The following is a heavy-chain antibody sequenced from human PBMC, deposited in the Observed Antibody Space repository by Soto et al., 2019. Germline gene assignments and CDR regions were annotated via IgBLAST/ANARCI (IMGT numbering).Heavy chain of an antibody. CDR1: GFTFSSYS. V-gene: IGHV3-21*01. CDR3: ERGYRYQSCTDY. CDR2: ISSSSSYI. Sequence: GGSLRLSCAASGFTFSSYSMNWVRQAPGKGLEWVSSISSSSSYIYYADSVKGRLTIPRDNAKNSLYLQMNSLRAEDTAVYYGERGYRYQSCTDYWGQGNLVTVSS. J-gene: IGHJ4*02. D-gene: IGHD2-2*01.